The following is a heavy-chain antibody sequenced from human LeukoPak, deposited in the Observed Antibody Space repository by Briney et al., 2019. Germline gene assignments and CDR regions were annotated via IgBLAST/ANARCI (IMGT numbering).Heavy chain of an antibody. D-gene: IGHD2-2*03. CDR3: ARFAGLDNYFDY. Sequence: SETLSLTCTVSGGSISTSNYYWGWIRQPPGKGLEWIGNIFYSGSTYYSPSLKSRVTISIDKSKNQISLNLSSVIAADTAVYYCARFAGLDNYFDYWGQGTLVIVSS. J-gene: IGHJ4*02. CDR2: IFYSGST. CDR1: GGSISTSNYY. V-gene: IGHV4-39*07.